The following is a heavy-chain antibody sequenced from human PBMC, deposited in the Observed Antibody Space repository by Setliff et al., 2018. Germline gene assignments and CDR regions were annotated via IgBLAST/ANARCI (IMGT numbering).Heavy chain of an antibody. CDR3: ARSLGSGSYYNPRPYYFDY. J-gene: IGHJ4*02. CDR2: IDPSGNT. Sequence: LSLTCTVSGGSISSYYWSWIRQPAGRGLEWIGHIDPSGNTNYHPSLKSRVTISGDTSKNQFSLKLTSVTAADTAVYFCARSLGSGSYYNPRPYYFDYWGQGTLVTVSS. D-gene: IGHD3-10*01. V-gene: IGHV4-4*07. CDR1: GGSISSYY.